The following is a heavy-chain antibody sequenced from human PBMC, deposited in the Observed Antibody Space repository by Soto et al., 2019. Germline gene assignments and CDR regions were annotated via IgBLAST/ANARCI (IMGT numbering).Heavy chain of an antibody. CDR1: GGTFSSYA. CDR3: ARDGQPSPTYYYDSSGLTNYYYYGMDV. CDR2: IIPIFGTA. Sequence: GASVKVSCKASGGTFSSYAISWVRQAPGQGLEWMGGIIPIFGTANYAQKFQGRVTITADESTSTAYMELSSLRSEDTAVYYCARDGQPSPTYYYDSSGLTNYYYYGMDVWGQGTTVTVSS. J-gene: IGHJ6*02. V-gene: IGHV1-69*13. D-gene: IGHD3-22*01.